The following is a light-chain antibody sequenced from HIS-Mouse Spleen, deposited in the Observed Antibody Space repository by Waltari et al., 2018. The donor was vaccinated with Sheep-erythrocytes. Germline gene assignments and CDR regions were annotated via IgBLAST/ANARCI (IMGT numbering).Light chain of an antibody. CDR2: DVS. Sequence: QSALTQPRSVSGSPGQSVTISCTGTSSDVGGYNYVSWYQQHPGKAPKLMIYDVSKRPSGVPDRCSGSKSGNTASLTISGLQAEDAADYSCCSYAGSYTFVFGGGTKLTVL. CDR1: SSDVGGYNY. V-gene: IGLV2-11*01. CDR3: CSYAGSYTFV. J-gene: IGLJ2*01.